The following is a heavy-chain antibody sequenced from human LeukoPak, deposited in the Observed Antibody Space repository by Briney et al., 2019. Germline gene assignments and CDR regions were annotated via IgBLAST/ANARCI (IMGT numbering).Heavy chain of an antibody. D-gene: IGHD4-17*01. CDR1: GFTFSSYA. Sequence: GGSLRLSCAASGFTFSSYAMSRVRQAPGEGLEWVSAISGSGGSTYYADSVKGRFTISRDNSKNTLYLQMNSLRAEDTAVYYCAKDPNRHGDYRIFFAYWGQGPLVTVSS. V-gene: IGHV3-23*01. CDR3: AKDPNRHGDYRIFFAY. J-gene: IGHJ4*02. CDR2: ISGSGGST.